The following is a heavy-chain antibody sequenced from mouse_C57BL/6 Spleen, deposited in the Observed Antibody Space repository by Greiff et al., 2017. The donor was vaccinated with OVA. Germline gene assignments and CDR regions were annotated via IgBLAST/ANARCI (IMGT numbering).Heavy chain of an antibody. Sequence: VQLQQSGPELVKPGASVKISCKASGYAFSSSWMNWVKQRPGKGLEWIGRIYPGDGDTNYNGKFKGKATLTADKSSSTAYMQLSSLTSEDSAVYFCAIFYEGFAYWGQGTLVTVSA. J-gene: IGHJ3*01. CDR1: GYAFSSSW. CDR2: IYPGDGDT. CDR3: AIFYEGFAY. D-gene: IGHD2-3*01. V-gene: IGHV1-82*01.